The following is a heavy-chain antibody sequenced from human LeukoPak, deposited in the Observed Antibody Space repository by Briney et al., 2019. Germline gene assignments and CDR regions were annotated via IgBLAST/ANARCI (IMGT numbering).Heavy chain of an antibody. Sequence: PGGSLRLSCAASGFTFSDYYMSWIRQAPGKGLEWVSYISSSGGTIYYADSVKGRFTISRDNYKSMLYLQMDSLRDEDTALYYCARDYIAVAVADHPGGNWFDPRGQGALVTVSS. D-gene: IGHD6-19*01. CDR2: ISSSGGTI. CDR3: ARDYIAVAVADHPGGNWFDP. J-gene: IGHJ5*02. V-gene: IGHV3-11*01. CDR1: GFTFSDYY.